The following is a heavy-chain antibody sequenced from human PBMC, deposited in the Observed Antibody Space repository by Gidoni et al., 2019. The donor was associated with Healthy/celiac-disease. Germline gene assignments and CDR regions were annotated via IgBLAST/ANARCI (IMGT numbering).Heavy chain of an antibody. D-gene: IGHD4-17*01. Sequence: QVQLQQWGAGLLKPSETLSLTCAVYGGSFSGYYWSWIRQPPGKGLEWIGEINHSGSTNYNPSLKSRVTISVDTSKNQFSLKLSSVTAADTAVYYCARGGDYGDSFDYWGQGTLVTVSS. CDR2: INHSGST. V-gene: IGHV4-34*01. CDR3: ARGGDYGDSFDY. CDR1: GGSFSGYY. J-gene: IGHJ4*02.